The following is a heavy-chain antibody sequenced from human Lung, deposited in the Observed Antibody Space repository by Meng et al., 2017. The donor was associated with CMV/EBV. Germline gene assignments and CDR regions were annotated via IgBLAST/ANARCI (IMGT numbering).Heavy chain of an antibody. D-gene: IGHD3-3*01. CDR2: INPNSGGT. J-gene: IGHJ6*02. V-gene: IGHV1-2*02. CDR1: GYTFTGYY. Sequence: ASVKVSXKASGYTFTGYYMHWVRQAPGQGLEWMGWINPNSGGTNYAQKFQGRVTMTRDTSISTAYMELSRLRSDDTAVYYCAGGLYDFWSGYYYYGMDVWGQGXTVXV. CDR3: AGGLYDFWSGYYYYGMDV.